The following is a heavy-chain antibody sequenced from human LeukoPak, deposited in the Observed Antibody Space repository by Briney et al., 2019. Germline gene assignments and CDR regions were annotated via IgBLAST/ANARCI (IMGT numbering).Heavy chain of an antibody. CDR1: GFTFSSYW. V-gene: IGHV3-74*01. J-gene: IGHJ4*02. CDR2: INSDGSST. CDR3: VYSGSYFGVY. Sequence: PGGSLRLSCAASGFTFSSYWMHWVRQAPGKGLVWVSRINSDGSSTSYADSVKGRFTISRDNAKNTLSLQMNSLRAEDTAVYYCVYSGSYFGVYWGQGTLVTVSS. D-gene: IGHD1-26*01.